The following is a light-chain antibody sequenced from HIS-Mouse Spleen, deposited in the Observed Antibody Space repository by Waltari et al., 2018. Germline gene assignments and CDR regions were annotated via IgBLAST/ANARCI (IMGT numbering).Light chain of an antibody. CDR3: QSADSSGTYV. V-gene: IGLV3-25*03. Sequence: SYELTQPPSVSVSPGQTARITCSGDALPKQYAYWYQQKPGQAPGLGIYKDSERPSGVPERVSGSSSGTTVTLTISGVQAEDEADYYCQSADSSGTYVFGGGTKLTVL. CDR1: ALPKQY. J-gene: IGLJ2*01. CDR2: KDS.